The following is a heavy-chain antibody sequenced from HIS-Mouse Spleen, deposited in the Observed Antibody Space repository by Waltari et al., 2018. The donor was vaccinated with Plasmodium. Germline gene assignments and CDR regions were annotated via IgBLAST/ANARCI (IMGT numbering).Heavy chain of an antibody. CDR3: ASSWYWYFDL. Sequence: EVQLVESGGGLVQPGGSLRLSCAASGFTFSSYWMRWVRKAPGKGVEWVANKKQDGSDKVYVDAVKGRFTISRDNAKNSLYLQMNSLRAEDTAVYYCASSWYWYFDLWGRGTLVTVSS. CDR1: GFTFSSYW. J-gene: IGHJ2*01. V-gene: IGHV3-7*01. D-gene: IGHD6-13*01. CDR2: KKQDGSDK.